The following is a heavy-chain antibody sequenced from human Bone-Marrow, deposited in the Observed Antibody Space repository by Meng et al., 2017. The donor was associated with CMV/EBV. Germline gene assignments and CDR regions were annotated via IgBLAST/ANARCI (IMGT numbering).Heavy chain of an antibody. V-gene: IGHV3-48*03. CDR1: GFTFSSYE. Sequence: GGSLRLSCAASGFTFSSYEMNWVRQAPGKGLEWVSYISSSGSTIYYADSVKGRFTISRDNAKNSLYLQMNSLRAEDTAVYYCASSVTWAFDIWGQGTMVTVSS. CDR3: ASSVTWAFDI. CDR2: ISSSGSTI. D-gene: IGHD3-10*01. J-gene: IGHJ3*02.